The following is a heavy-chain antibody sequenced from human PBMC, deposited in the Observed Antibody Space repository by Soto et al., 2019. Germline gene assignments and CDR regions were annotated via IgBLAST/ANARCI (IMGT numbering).Heavy chain of an antibody. CDR2: ISGSGGST. V-gene: IGHV3-23*01. Sequence: EVQLLESGGGLVQPGGSLRLSCAASGFTFSSYAMSWVRQAPGKGLEWVSAISGSGGSTYYADSVKGRFTISRDNSKNTLYLXXXSXXXXXXXXXXXXXXXXXXXXXXFDXWGQGTLVTVSS. CDR3: XXXXXXXXXXXFDX. CDR1: GFTFSSYA. J-gene: IGHJ4*02.